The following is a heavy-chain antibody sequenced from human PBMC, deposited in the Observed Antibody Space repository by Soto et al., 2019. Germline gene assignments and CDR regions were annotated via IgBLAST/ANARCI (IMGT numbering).Heavy chain of an antibody. CDR3: AKVGRITMVRGVSH. CDR1: GFTFSSYA. Sequence: EVQLLESGGGLVQPGGSLRLSCAASGFTFSSYAMSWVRQAPGKGLEWVSAISGSGGSTYYADSVKGRFTISRDNSKNTLYLQMNSLRAADTAVYYCAKVGRITMVRGVSHWGQGTLVTVSS. J-gene: IGHJ4*02. D-gene: IGHD3-10*01. CDR2: ISGSGGST. V-gene: IGHV3-23*01.